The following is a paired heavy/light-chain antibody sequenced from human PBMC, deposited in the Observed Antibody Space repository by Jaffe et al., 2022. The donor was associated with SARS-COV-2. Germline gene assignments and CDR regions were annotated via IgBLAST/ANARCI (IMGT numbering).Light chain of an antibody. CDR2: DVN. CDR3: SSYTTSSTFHVL. CDR1: NSDVGAHNY. V-gene: IGLV2-14*01. J-gene: IGLJ2*01. Sequence: QSALTQPASVSGSPGQSITISCTGTNSDVGAHNYVSWYQQHPGKAPKLIIYDVNNRPSGVSNRFSASKSDNTASLTISGLQAEDEADYYCSSYTTSSTFHVLFGGGTKLTVL.
Heavy chain of an antibody. CDR1: GFTFSSYN. Sequence: EVQLVESGGGLVKPGGSLRLSCAASGFTFSSYNMNWVRQAPGKGLDWVSSISGSSYNIYYADSVKGRFTISRDNAKNSVYLHMNSLRAEDTAVYYCSRVRFSYGYSDAFDIWGHGTMVTVSS. J-gene: IGHJ3*02. CDR2: ISGSSYNI. V-gene: IGHV3-21*01. D-gene: IGHD5-18*01. CDR3: SRVRFSYGYSDAFDI.